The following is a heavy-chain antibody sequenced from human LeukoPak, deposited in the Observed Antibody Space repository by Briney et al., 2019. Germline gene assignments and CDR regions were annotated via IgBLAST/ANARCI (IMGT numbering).Heavy chain of an antibody. D-gene: IGHD6-6*01. J-gene: IGHJ6*04. V-gene: IGHV6-1*01. CDR2: TYYRSEWYN. CDR3: ARDLYSSSPQAGFPMDV. CDR1: GDSVSSNSAA. Sequence: SQTLSLTCAISGDSVSSNSAAWNWIRQSPSRGLEWLGRTYYRSEWYNDYAVSVKSRITINPDTSKNQFSLQLNSVTPEDTAVYYCARDLYSSSPQAGFPMDVWGKGTTVTVSS.